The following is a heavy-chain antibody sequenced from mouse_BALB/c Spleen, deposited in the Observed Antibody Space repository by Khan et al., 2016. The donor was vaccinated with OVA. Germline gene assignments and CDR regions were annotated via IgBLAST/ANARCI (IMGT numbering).Heavy chain of an antibody. Sequence: EVQLQESGGDLVKPGGSLKLSCAASGFTFSNYGMSWVRQTPDKRLEWVATISSGGDYTYYPDSVKGRFTIFRDNAKNTLYLQMSSLKSEDTAMYHCASHLTGSCAYWGQGTLVTVAA. CDR3: ASHLTGSCAY. CDR2: ISSGGDYT. V-gene: IGHV5-6*01. CDR1: GFTFSNYG. J-gene: IGHJ3*01. D-gene: IGHD4-1*01.